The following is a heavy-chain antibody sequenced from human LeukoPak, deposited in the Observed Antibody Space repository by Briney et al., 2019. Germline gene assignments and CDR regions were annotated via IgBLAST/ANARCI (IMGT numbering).Heavy chain of an antibody. Sequence: GGSRRLSFVASGFSIRNYWMTWVRQAPGKGLEWVANIRHDGTKKYYVDSVKGRCTISRDNAKNSLYLQVNRLRVEDTAVYYCARDQRGEDDYWGQGTLVTVSS. D-gene: IGHD3-16*01. CDR2: IRHDGTKK. CDR3: ARDQRGEDDY. J-gene: IGHJ4*02. V-gene: IGHV3-7*03. CDR1: GFSIRNYW.